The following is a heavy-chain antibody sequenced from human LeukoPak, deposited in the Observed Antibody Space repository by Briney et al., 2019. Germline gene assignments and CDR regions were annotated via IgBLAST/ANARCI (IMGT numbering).Heavy chain of an antibody. D-gene: IGHD1-26*01. J-gene: IGHJ4*02. CDR3: ASRLQSGSPWYFDF. CDR2: INPSGDTT. Sequence: ASVKVSCKSSGTIYYVHWVRQAPGQGLEWMGIINPSGDTTSYARRFQGRVTMTRDTSTSTVYMELSSLRSDDTAVYYCASRLQSGSPWYFDFWGQGTLVIVSS. CDR1: GTIYY. V-gene: IGHV1-46*01.